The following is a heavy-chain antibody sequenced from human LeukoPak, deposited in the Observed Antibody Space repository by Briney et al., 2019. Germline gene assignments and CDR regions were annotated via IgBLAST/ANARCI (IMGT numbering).Heavy chain of an antibody. CDR2: ISSSSSSYI. D-gene: IGHD4-17*01. V-gene: IGHV3-21*01. CDR3: AGHDYGDLVAFDI. J-gene: IGHJ3*02. CDR1: GFTLSSYS. Sequence: NPGGSLRLSCAASGFTLSSYSMNWVRQAPGKGLEWVSSISSSSSSYIYYADSVKGRFTISRDNAKNSLYLQMNSLRAEDTAVYYCAGHDYGDLVAFDIWGQGTMVTVSS.